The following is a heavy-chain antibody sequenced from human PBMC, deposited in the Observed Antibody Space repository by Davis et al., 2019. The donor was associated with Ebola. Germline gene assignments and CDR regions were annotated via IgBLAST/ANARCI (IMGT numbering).Heavy chain of an antibody. Sequence: SETLSLTCTVSGGSIISSSSYWGWIRQPPRKGLEWIGSIYYSGITYYNPSLKSRVTISVDTSKNQFSLRLSSVTAADTAVYYCAKLNSDSSGWYGIDYWGQGTLVTVSS. CDR2: IYYSGIT. V-gene: IGHV4-39*07. CDR3: AKLNSDSSGWYGIDY. D-gene: IGHD6-19*01. J-gene: IGHJ4*02. CDR1: GGSIISSSSY.